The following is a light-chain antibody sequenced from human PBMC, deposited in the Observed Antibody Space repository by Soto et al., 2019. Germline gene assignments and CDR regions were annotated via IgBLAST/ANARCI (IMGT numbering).Light chain of an antibody. V-gene: IGKV1-5*01. CDR3: QQYNRPPPWT. CDR1: QTISGF. J-gene: IGKJ1*01. CDR2: DAA. Sequence: DIPMTQSPSTLSASVGDRVTITCRASQTISGFLAWYQQKPGKAPNLLIYDAASLGSGVPSRFSGSGSGTEYTLTISSLQPDDFAAYYCQQYNRPPPWTFGQGTKVEI.